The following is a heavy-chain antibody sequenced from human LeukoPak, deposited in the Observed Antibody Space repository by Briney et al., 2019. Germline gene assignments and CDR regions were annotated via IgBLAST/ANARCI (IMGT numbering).Heavy chain of an antibody. D-gene: IGHD4-11*01. CDR1: AGSISSYH. Sequence: NSSETLSLTCSVSAGSISSYHWSWIRQPPGKGLEWIGYVFYSGNTKYNPSLKSRVIISIDSSKTHFSLKLSSVTAADTAVYYCARQNNYFDPWGQGTLVTVSS. J-gene: IGHJ5*02. CDR3: ARQNNYFDP. V-gene: IGHV4-59*08. CDR2: VFYSGNT.